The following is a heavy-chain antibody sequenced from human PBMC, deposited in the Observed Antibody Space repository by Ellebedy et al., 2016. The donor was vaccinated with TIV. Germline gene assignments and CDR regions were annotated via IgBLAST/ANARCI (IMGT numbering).Heavy chain of an antibody. Sequence: SETLSLTCTVSGGSISSYYWSWIRQPPGKGLEWIGYIYYSGSTNYNPSLKSRVTISVDTSKNQFSLKLSSVTAADTAVYYCARDATSYYYGSGSGIDYWGQGTLVTVSS. CDR3: ARDATSYYYGSGSGIDY. CDR1: GGSISSYY. J-gene: IGHJ4*02. D-gene: IGHD3-10*01. CDR2: IYYSGST. V-gene: IGHV4-59*01.